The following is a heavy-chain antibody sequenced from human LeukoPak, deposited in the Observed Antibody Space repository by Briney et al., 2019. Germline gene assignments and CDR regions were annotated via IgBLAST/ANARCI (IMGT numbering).Heavy chain of an antibody. CDR3: TRGDDSYKLGIF. CDR2: FHYSGTP. V-gene: IGHV4-39*01. D-gene: IGHD1-1*01. Sequence: SETLSLTCTVSDDSISTNSYYWNWIRQPPGKGLEWVASFHYSGTPYYSPSLNSRISIFLDTSKRQFSLKLRSVTASDTAVYYCTRGDDSYKLGIFWGQGALVTVSS. J-gene: IGHJ4*02. CDR1: DDSISTNSYY.